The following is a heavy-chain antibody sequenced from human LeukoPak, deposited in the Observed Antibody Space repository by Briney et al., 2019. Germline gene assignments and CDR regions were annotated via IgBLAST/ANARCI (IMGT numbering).Heavy chain of an antibody. J-gene: IGHJ1*01. CDR3: VPVGAAARDRVY. V-gene: IGHV3-21*01. D-gene: IGHD6-13*01. CDR1: GFTFTSCS. CDR2: ITSSSSLI. Sequence: GGSLRLSCAASGFTFTSCSMNWVRQAPGKGLEWVSSITSSSSLIYYADSVKGRFTTSRDNAKSSLYLQMDSLRGDDTAVYYCVPVGAAARDRVYWGQGTLVTVSS.